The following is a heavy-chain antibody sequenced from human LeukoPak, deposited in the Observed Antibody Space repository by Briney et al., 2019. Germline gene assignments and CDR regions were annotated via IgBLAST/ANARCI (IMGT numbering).Heavy chain of an antibody. J-gene: IGHJ4*02. Sequence: SETLSLTCAVYGGSFSGYYWSWIRQPPGKGLEWIGEINHSGSTYYNPSLKSRVTISVDTSKNQFSLKLSSVTAADTAVYYCARDDYYDSSGYYNYWGQGTLVTVSS. CDR3: ARDDYYDSSGYYNY. CDR2: INHSGST. V-gene: IGHV4-34*01. CDR1: GGSFSGYY. D-gene: IGHD3-22*01.